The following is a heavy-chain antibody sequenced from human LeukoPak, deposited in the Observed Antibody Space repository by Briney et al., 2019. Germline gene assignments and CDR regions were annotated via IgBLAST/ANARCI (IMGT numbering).Heavy chain of an antibody. CDR1: GFTFSSYW. CDR2: ISSSSSTI. J-gene: IGHJ4*02. CDR3: AKDRATGARGVFDY. Sequence: GGSLRLSCAASGFTFSSYWMSWVRQAPGKGLEWASYISSSSSTIYYADSVKGRFTISRDNSKNTLYLQMNSLRAEDTAVYYCAKDRATGARGVFDYWGQGTLVTVSS. D-gene: IGHD3-10*01. V-gene: IGHV3-48*01.